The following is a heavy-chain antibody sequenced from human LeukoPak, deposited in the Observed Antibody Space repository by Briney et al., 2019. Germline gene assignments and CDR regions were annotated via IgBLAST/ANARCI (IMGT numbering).Heavy chain of an antibody. CDR3: AKDASVYYYDSPYYFDY. J-gene: IGHJ4*02. V-gene: IGHV3-48*04. Sequence: PGGSLRLSCAASGFTFSSYSMNWVRQAPGKGLEWVSYISSSSSTIYYADSVKGRFTISRGNAKNSLYLQMNSLRAEDTAVYYCAKDASVYYYDSPYYFDYWGQGTLVTVSS. D-gene: IGHD3-22*01. CDR1: GFTFSSYS. CDR2: ISSSSSTI.